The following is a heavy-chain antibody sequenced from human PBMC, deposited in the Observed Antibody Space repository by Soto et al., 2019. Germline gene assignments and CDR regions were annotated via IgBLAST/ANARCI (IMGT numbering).Heavy chain of an antibody. CDR3: TVGYSYGYAFDI. CDR1: GFTFSGSA. V-gene: IGHV3-73*01. D-gene: IGHD5-18*01. CDR2: IRSKANSYAT. Sequence: GGSLRLSCAAPGFTFSGSAMHWVRQASGKGLEWVGRIRSKANSYATAYAASVKGRSTISRDDSKNTAYLQMNSLKTEDTAVYYCTVGYSYGYAFDIWGQGAMVTVSS. J-gene: IGHJ3*02.